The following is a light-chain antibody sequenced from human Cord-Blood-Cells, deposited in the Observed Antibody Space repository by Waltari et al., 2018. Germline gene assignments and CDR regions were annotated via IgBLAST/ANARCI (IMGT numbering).Light chain of an antibody. J-gene: IGKJ3*01. CDR2: DAS. CDR3: HQRSNWPPFT. Sequence: EIVLTQTPATLSLSPGERATLSCRASQSVSSYLAWYQQKPGQAPSLLIYDASNRATGIPPRFSGSGSGTDFTLTISSLEPEDFAVYYCHQRSNWPPFTFGPGTKVDIK. V-gene: IGKV3-11*01. CDR1: QSVSSY.